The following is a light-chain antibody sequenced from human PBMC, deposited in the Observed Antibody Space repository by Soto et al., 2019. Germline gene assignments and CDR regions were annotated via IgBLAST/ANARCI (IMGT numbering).Light chain of an antibody. V-gene: IGKV1-5*01. Sequence: DIQMTQYPSTLSASIGDRVTITCRASQGVSKWLAWYQQKPGRAPKLLIYDASTLESGVPSRFSGSGSGTEFTLTINSLQTDDFAIYYCQQYNSYSRTFGQVANVDIK. CDR2: DAS. CDR3: QQYNSYSRT. J-gene: IGKJ1*01. CDR1: QGVSKW.